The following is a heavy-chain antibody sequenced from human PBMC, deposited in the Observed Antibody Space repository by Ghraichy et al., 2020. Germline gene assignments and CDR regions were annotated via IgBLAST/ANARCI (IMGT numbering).Heavy chain of an antibody. Sequence: GGSLRLSCAASGFIFSGYWMSWVRQAPGKGPEWVANIKKHGSEKYYVDSVKGRFTISRDNAKNSLYLQMNSLRAEDTAVYYCARALGGGCYFDYWGQGALVTVSS. CDR1: GFIFSGYW. CDR3: ARALGGGCYFDY. J-gene: IGHJ4*02. V-gene: IGHV3-7*01. CDR2: IKKHGSEK. D-gene: IGHD6-19*01.